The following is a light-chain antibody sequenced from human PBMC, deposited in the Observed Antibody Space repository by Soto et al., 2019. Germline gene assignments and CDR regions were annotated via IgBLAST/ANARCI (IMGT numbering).Light chain of an antibody. J-gene: IGKJ4*01. Sequence: EIVMTQSPATLSVSPGERATLSCRASQSVSSNLAWYQQKPGQAPRLLIYGASTRATGIPARFSGSGSGTEFTLTISSLQPGDIATYYCQQYENFPLTFGGGTKVDIK. V-gene: IGKV3-15*01. CDR1: QSVSSN. CDR2: GAS. CDR3: QQYENFPLT.